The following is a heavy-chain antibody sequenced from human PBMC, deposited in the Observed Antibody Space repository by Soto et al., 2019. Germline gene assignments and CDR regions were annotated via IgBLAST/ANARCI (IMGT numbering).Heavy chain of an antibody. CDR2: IVVGSGNT. J-gene: IGHJ5*02. CDR3: AAACGGGSCYTRNWFDP. Sequence: ASVKVSCKASGFTFTSSAMQWVRQARGQRLEWIGWIVVGSGNTNYAQKFQERVTITRDMSTSTAYMELSSLRSEDTAVYYCAAACGGGSCYTRNWFDPWGQGTLVTVSS. CDR1: GFTFTSSA. D-gene: IGHD2-15*01. V-gene: IGHV1-58*02.